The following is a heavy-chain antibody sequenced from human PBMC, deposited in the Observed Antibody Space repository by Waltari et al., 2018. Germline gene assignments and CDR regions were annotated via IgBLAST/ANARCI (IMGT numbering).Heavy chain of an antibody. J-gene: IGHJ6*02. CDR1: GGSISSYY. CDR2: IYYSGTT. D-gene: IGHD3-3*01. CDR3: AGCYYDFWSGYYPYYYYYGMDV. Sequence: QVQLQESGPGLVKPSETLSLTCTVSGGSISSYYWSWIRQPPGKGLEWIGYIYYSGTTNYHPSLNSRVTISVDTSKNQFSLKLSSVAAADTAVYYCAGCYYDFWSGYYPYYYYYGMDVWGQGTTVTVSS. V-gene: IGHV4-59*01.